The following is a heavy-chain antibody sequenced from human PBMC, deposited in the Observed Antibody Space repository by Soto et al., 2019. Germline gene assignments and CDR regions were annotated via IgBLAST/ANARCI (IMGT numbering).Heavy chain of an antibody. CDR2: VSIGSST. J-gene: IGHJ4*02. CDR3: AKRHGAGGHFDF. CDR1: GFTMRSYP. Sequence: GGSLRLSCAASGFTMRSYPKNWVRQGPGKGLEWVAEVSIGSSTHYADSVRGQFTISRENSKNTLAVQMNSLSAEDTAVYFCAKRHGAGGHFDFWGQGALVTVSS. V-gene: IGHV3-23*01. D-gene: IGHD2-8*01.